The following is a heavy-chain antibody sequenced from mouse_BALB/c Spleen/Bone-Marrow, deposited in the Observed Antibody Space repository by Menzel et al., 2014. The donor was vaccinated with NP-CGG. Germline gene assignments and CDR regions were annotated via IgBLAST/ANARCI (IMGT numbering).Heavy chain of an antibody. J-gene: IGHJ1*01. CDR1: GYAFTSYN. Sequence: EVQGVESGPELVKPGASVKVSCKASGYAFTSYNMYWVKQSHGKSLEWIGYIDPYNGGTSYNQKSKGKATLTVDKSSSTAYMHLNSLTSEDSAVYYCAREDNWYFDVWGAGTTVTVSS. CDR2: IDPYNGGT. V-gene: IGHV1S135*01. CDR3: AREDNWYFDV.